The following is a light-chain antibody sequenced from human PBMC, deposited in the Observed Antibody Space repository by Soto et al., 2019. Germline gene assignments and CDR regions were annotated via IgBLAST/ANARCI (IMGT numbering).Light chain of an antibody. J-gene: IGKJ3*01. CDR2: RAS. CDR1: QSVASSY. CDR3: QQYARSPLT. Sequence: EIVLTQSPGTLSLSPGERATLSCRASQSVASSYLAWYQQKPGQAPRLLIYRASIRATGIPDRFSGSGSGTDFTLTISRLEPEDFAVYYCQQYARSPLTFGPGTKVDI. V-gene: IGKV3-20*01.